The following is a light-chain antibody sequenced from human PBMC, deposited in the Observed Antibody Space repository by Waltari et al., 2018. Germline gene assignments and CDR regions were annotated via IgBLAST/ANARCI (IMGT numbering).Light chain of an antibody. V-gene: IGKV3-20*01. CDR3: QQYGNSVVT. J-gene: IGKJ1*01. CDR1: QSVSSSY. Sequence: EIVLTQSPGTLSLSPGERATLSCRASQSVSSSYLAWYQQKPGQAPSLLIYGASSRATGVPDRFSGGGSGTDFTLTISRLEPEDFAVYYCQQYGNSVVTFGQGTKVEIK. CDR2: GAS.